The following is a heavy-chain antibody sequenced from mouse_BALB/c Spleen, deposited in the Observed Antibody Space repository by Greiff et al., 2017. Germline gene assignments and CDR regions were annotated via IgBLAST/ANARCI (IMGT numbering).Heavy chain of an antibody. D-gene: IGHD2-1*01. V-gene: IGHV3-2*02. J-gene: IGHJ4*01. CDR2: ISYSGST. Sequence: DVKLVESGPGLVKPSQSLSLTCTVTGYSITSDYAWNWIRQFPGNKLEWMGYISYSGSTSYNPSLKSRISITRDTSKNQFFLQLNSVTTEDTATYYCARGGNYPYAMDYWGQGTSVTVSS. CDR3: ARGGNYPYAMDY. CDR1: GYSITSDYA.